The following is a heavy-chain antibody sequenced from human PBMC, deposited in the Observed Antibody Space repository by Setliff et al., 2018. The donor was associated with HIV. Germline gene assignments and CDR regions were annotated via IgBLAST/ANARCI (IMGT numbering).Heavy chain of an antibody. CDR2: INWNGAAT. CDR1: GFTFDDYG. D-gene: IGHD6-19*01. Sequence: PGGSLRLSCAASGFTFDDYGMAWVRQAPGKWLEWVSGINWNGAATGYADSVKGRFTISRDNTKNSLYLPMNRLRAEDTAVYYCASLFSKEVAGDDYWGQGTLVTVSS. CDR3: ASLFSKEVAGDDY. J-gene: IGHJ4*02. V-gene: IGHV3-20*04.